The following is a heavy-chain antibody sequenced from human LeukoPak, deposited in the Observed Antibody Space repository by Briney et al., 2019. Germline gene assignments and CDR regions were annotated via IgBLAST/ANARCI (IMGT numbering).Heavy chain of an antibody. CDR2: IQSDGSIE. J-gene: IGHJ4*02. V-gene: IGHV3-33*01. CDR1: GFTFSYYG. D-gene: IGHD3-22*01. Sequence: GGSLRLSYAASGFTFSYYGMHWVRQAPGKGLEWVAAIQSDGSIEYYADSVKGRLIISRDNSKNTLFLQMNSLRADDTAVYYCARDIDSTGSYWYFDYWGQGTLVTVSS. CDR3: ARDIDSTGSYWYFDY.